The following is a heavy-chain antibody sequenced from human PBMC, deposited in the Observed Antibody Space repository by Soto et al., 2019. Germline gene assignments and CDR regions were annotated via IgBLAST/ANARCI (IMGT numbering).Heavy chain of an antibody. Sequence: PSETLSLTCIVSGGPITSYHWSWIRQSPGKGLEWIGFVYYGGTNYNPSFESRVTMSVDTPKNQFSLELNSVTAADTAVYYCVSYRGAFYFDHWGQGALVTVSS. V-gene: IGHV4-59*01. J-gene: IGHJ4*02. CDR2: VYYGGT. D-gene: IGHD4-4*01. CDR1: GGPITSYH. CDR3: VSYRGAFYFDH.